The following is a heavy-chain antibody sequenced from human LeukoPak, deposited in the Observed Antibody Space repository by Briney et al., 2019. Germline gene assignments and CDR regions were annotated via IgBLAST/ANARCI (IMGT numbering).Heavy chain of an antibody. Sequence: PSETLSLTCIVSGGSISSYHWSWIRQPPGKGLEWIGYIYYSGSTNYNPSLKSRVTISVDTSKNQFSLKLSSVTAADTAVYYCAAPMVRGGYYFDYWGQGTLVTVSS. J-gene: IGHJ4*02. D-gene: IGHD3-10*01. CDR3: AAPMVRGGYYFDY. V-gene: IGHV4-59*08. CDR2: IYYSGST. CDR1: GGSISSYH.